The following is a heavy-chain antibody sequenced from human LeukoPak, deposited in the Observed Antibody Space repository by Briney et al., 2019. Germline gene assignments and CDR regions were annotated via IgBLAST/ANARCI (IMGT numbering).Heavy chain of an antibody. CDR1: GGSISSYY. J-gene: IGHJ3*02. CDR2: IYYSGST. Sequence: PSETLSLTCTVSGGSISSYYWSWIRQPPGKGLEWIGYIYYSGSTNYNPSLKSRVTISVDTSKNQFSLKLSSVTAADTAVYYCARDDYPYIYHYGSGSLYAFDIWGQGTMVTVSS. D-gene: IGHD3-10*01. CDR3: ARDDYPYIYHYGSGSLYAFDI. V-gene: IGHV4-59*12.